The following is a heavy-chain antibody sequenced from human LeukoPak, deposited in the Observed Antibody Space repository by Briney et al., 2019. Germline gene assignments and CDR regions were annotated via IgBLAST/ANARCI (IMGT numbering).Heavy chain of an antibody. Sequence: PGGSLRLSCAASGFTFSSYSMNWVRQAPGKGLEWVSSISSSSSYIYYADSVKGRFTISRDNAKNSLYLQMNSLRAEGTAVYYCARDPGGSGTFFDPWGQGTLVTVSS. D-gene: IGHD3-10*01. CDR1: GFTFSSYS. CDR2: ISSSSSYI. V-gene: IGHV3-21*01. J-gene: IGHJ5*02. CDR3: ARDPGGSGTFFDP.